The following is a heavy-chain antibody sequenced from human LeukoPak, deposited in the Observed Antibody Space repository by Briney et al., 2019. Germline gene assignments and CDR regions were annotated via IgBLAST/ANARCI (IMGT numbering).Heavy chain of an antibody. CDR1: GLTFRSYA. D-gene: IGHD6-13*01. CDR2: ISGSGTTT. J-gene: IGHJ4*02. CDR3: ANALGGGNTWYYFDC. V-gene: IGHV3-23*01. Sequence: GGSLRLSCAASGLTFRSYAMTWVRQAPGKGLEWVSSISGSGTTTYFADSVKGRFTISRDNSKGSLYLQMNSLRAEDTAVYYCANALGGGNTWYYFDCWGQGTLVTVSS.